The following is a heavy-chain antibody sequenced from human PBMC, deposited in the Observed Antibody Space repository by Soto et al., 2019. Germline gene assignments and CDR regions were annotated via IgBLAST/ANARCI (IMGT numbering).Heavy chain of an antibody. J-gene: IGHJ4*02. Sequence: QVQLQESGPSLVRPSQTLSLTCSVSGLDVSRGGSYWGWIRQLPGKGLEWIGYIYYTGETFFNPSLASRLSISTDTSKNQSSLKLRSVAAADTAVYSCARSVVGAPSQTDHWGQGTLVTVSS. CDR1: GLDVSRGGSY. D-gene: IGHD1-26*01. V-gene: IGHV4-31*03. CDR3: ARSVVGAPSQTDH. CDR2: IYYTGET.